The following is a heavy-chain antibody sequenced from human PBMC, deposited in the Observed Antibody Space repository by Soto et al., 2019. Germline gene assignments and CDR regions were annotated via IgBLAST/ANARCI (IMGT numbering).Heavy chain of an antibody. Sequence: SETLSLTCSVSGGSIRDYFWTWIRQSPGRXLEWIGYISSSGTVKYNSSLKSRVTISLDRSRNQFPLKLSSVTAADTAVYFCARDRKLELPGNYYYYGMDVWGQGTTVTVSS. D-gene: IGHD1-7*01. J-gene: IGHJ6*02. CDR2: ISSSGTV. CDR3: ARDRKLELPGNYYYYGMDV. CDR1: GGSIRDYF. V-gene: IGHV4-59*01.